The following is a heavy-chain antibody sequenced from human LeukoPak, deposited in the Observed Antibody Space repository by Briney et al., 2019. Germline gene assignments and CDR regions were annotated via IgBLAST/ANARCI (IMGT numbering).Heavy chain of an antibody. V-gene: IGHV3-23*01. CDR2: ISDSGGST. J-gene: IGHJ6*03. Sequence: GGSLRLSCAASGFTFNSNAMSWVRQAAGKGLEWVSVISDSGGSTYYADSVKGRFTISRDNSKNPLYLQMNSLRAEDTAVYFCAKGKSASCYSSMDVWGEGTTVTVSS. CDR3: AKGKSASCYSSMDV. CDR1: GFTFNSNA. D-gene: IGHD2-15*01.